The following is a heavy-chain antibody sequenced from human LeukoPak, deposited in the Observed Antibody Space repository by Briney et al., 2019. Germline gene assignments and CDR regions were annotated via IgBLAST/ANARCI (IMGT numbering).Heavy chain of an antibody. Sequence: GGSLRLSCAASGFTFDDYAVHWVRQAPGKGLEWVSLISWDGGSTYYADSVKGRFTISRDNSKNSLYLQMNSLRAEDTALYYCAKDYCSSTSCYFDYWGQGTLVTVSS. CDR1: GFTFDDYA. CDR3: AKDYCSSTSCYFDY. CDR2: ISWDGGST. J-gene: IGHJ4*02. V-gene: IGHV3-43D*04. D-gene: IGHD2-2*01.